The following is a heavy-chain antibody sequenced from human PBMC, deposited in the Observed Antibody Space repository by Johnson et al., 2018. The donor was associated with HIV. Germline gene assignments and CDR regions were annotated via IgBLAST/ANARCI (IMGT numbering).Heavy chain of an antibody. CDR1: GYTFSRYA. J-gene: IGHJ3*02. V-gene: IGHV3-30*04. D-gene: IGHD6-19*01. CDR2: ISYDETNQ. CDR3: ARERVAVTGPTRAIDI. Sequence: QVQPVESAGGVVQPGRSLSLSCAASGYTFSRYAIHWVRPAPGKGLEWVAVISYDETNQYSADSVQGRFTISRDNSKNTLYLQMNSLSAEDTAVYYCARERVAVTGPTRAIDIWGQGTMVTVSS.